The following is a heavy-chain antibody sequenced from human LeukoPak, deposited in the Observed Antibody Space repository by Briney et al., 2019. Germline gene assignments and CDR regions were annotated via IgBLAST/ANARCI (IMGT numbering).Heavy chain of an antibody. Sequence: PSGTLSLTCAVSGGSISSSNWWSWVRQPPGKGLEWIGEIYHSGSTNYNPSLKGQVTISVDKSKNQFSLKLSSVTAADTAVYYCAREGGSGSYDAFDIWGQGTMVTVSS. D-gene: IGHD3-10*01. J-gene: IGHJ3*02. V-gene: IGHV4-4*02. CDR3: AREGGSGSYDAFDI. CDR1: GGSISSSNW. CDR2: IYHSGST.